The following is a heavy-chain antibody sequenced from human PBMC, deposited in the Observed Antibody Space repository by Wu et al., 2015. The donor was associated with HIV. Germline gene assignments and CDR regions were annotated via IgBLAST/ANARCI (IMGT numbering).Heavy chain of an antibody. J-gene: IGHJ3*01. Sequence: QVQLVQSGAEVKKPGASVKVSCKASGHTFTNFGISWVRQAPGQGLEWMGWISTYNANTNFAQKLQGRITMTTDTSTTTAYMELRSLTSDDTATYYCARDSPAVAARVAFDVWGQGTVVTVSS. D-gene: IGHD6-19*01. CDR1: GHTFTNFG. CDR3: ARDSPAVAARVAFDV. CDR2: ISTYNANT. V-gene: IGHV1-18*01.